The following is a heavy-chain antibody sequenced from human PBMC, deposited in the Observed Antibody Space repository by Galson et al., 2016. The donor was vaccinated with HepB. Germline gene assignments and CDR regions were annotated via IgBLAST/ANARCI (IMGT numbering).Heavy chain of an antibody. V-gene: IGHV4-61*01. Sequence: SETLSLTCTVSGCSVSSTSYHWSWIRHPPGKGLEWIGYIYYSGSTKYNLSLQSRVTISVDTSKNQFSLQLTSVTAADTAVYYCARVIGVAVTGAGYWFDPWGQGTLVTVSS. CDR2: IYYSGST. CDR1: GCSVSSTSYH. D-gene: IGHD6-19*01. CDR3: ARVIGVAVTGAGYWFDP. J-gene: IGHJ5*02.